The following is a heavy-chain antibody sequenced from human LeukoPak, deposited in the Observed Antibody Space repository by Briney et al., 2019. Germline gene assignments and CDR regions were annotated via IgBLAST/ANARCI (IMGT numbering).Heavy chain of an antibody. Sequence: PVASVKVSCKASGYSFTGYYMHWVRQAPGQGLEWMGWINPNSGGTNYAQKFQGRVTMTRDTSISTAYMELSRLRSDDTAVYYCARVVARAGTPSGGYWGQGTLVTVSS. CDR2: INPNSGGT. D-gene: IGHD1-1*01. CDR1: GYSFTGYY. V-gene: IGHV1-2*02. CDR3: ARVVARAGTPSGGY. J-gene: IGHJ4*02.